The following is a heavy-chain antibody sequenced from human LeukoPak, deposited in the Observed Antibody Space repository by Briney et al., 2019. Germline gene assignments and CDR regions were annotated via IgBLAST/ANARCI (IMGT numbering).Heavy chain of an antibody. CDR3: ARSSGYYRGIDY. J-gene: IGHJ4*02. V-gene: IGHV4-39*07. CDR2: IYYSGST. Sequence: SETLSLTCTVSGGSTSSSSYYWGWIRQPPGKGLEWIGSIYYSGSTYYNPSLKSRVTISVDTSKNQFSLKLRSVTAADTAVYYCARSSGYYRGIDYWGQGTLVTVSS. D-gene: IGHD3-22*01. CDR1: GGSTSSSSYY.